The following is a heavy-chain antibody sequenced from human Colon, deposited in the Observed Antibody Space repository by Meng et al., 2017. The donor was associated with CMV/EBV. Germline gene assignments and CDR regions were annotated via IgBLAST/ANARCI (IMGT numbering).Heavy chain of an antibody. CDR2: IYSGGTT. D-gene: IGHD4-23*01. Sequence: GGSLRLSCTASGLTVSKNYMSWVRQAPEKGLEWVAIIYSGGTTYYADSVKGRFTISRDNSKNTLYLQMNSLRGEDTAVYYCASIPRWTSEVPEVKDFWGQGTVVTVSS. J-gene: IGHJ4*02. CDR3: ASIPRWTSEVPEVKDF. CDR1: GLTVSKNY. V-gene: IGHV3-66*02.